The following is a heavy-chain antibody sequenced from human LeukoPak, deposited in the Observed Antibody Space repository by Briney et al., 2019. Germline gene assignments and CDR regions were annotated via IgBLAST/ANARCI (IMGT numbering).Heavy chain of an antibody. V-gene: IGHV4-4*07. Sequence: GGSIXSYXXXWIRQPAGKGLVWIRRIYTSGSTNYNPSLKSRVTMSVDTSKNQFSLKLSSVTAADTAVYYCARDHDAFDIWGQGTMVTVSS. CDR2: IYTSGST. CDR3: ARDHDAFDI. J-gene: IGHJ3*02. CDR1: GGSIXSYX.